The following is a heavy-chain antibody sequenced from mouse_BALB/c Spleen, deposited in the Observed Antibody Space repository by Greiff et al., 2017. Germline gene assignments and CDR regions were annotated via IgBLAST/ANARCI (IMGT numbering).Heavy chain of an antibody. Sequence: VKLQESGAELVRPGSSVKLSCKASGYAFSSYWMNWVKQRPGQGLEWIGQIYPGDGDTNYNGKFKGKATLTADKSSSTAYMQLSSLTSEDSAVYFCARCYGNSAWFAYWGQGTLVTVSA. D-gene: IGHD2-1*01. CDR2: IYPGDGDT. J-gene: IGHJ3*01. CDR3: ARCYGNSAWFAY. V-gene: IGHV1-80*01. CDR1: GYAFSSYW.